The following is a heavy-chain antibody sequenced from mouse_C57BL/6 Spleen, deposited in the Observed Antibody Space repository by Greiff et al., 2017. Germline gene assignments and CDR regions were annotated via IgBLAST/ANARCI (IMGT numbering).Heavy chain of an antibody. Sequence: EVKVVESGGGLVKPGGSLKLSCAASGFTFSSYAMSWVRQTPEKRLEWVATISDGGSYTYYPDNVKGRFTISRDNAKNNLYLQMSHLKSEDTAMYYCARGDDSYYFDYWGQGTTLTVSS. CDR1: GFTFSSYA. J-gene: IGHJ2*01. CDR3: ARGDDSYYFDY. D-gene: IGHD2-13*01. V-gene: IGHV5-4*03. CDR2: ISDGGSYT.